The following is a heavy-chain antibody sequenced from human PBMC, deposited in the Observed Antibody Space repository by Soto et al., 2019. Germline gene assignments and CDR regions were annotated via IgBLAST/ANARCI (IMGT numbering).Heavy chain of an antibody. V-gene: IGHV3-30*18. CDR1: GFRFSTYG. J-gene: IGHJ6*02. CDR3: AKETKYGSGSQLYSLDV. CDR2: IANDGGNK. D-gene: IGHD3-10*01. Sequence: HVQLVESGGGVAQPGRALGLSCAASGFRFSTYGMHWVRQSPGKGLEWVAAIANDGGNKYYGDSVKGRFTISRDNSKNTLYMQMNSLRGAQTAVYFWAKETKYGSGSQLYSLDVWGQGTKVTVSS.